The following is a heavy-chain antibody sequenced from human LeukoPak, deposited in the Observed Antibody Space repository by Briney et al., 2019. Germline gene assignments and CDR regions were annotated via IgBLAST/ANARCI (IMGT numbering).Heavy chain of an antibody. J-gene: IGHJ6*03. CDR3: ARVVSSSSWYYYYYYMDA. V-gene: IGHV1-18*01. D-gene: IGHD6-13*01. CDR2: ISAYNGNT. CDR1: GYTFTSYG. Sequence: GASVTVSCTASGYTFTSYGMSWVRQAPGQGLEWMGGISAYNGNTYYAQKLQGRVTITTDTSTSTAYMELSSLRSEDTAVYYCARVVSSSSWYYYYYYMDAWGKGTTVTISS.